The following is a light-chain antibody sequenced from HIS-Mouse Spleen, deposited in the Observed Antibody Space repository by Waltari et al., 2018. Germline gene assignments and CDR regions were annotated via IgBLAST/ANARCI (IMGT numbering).Light chain of an antibody. CDR3: SSYAGSNNVV. J-gene: IGLJ2*01. CDR1: RSDVGGYNY. Sequence: QSALTQPPSASGSPGQSVPISCTGTRSDVGGYNYVSWYQQHPGKDPQLMIYEVSKRPSGVPDRFSGSKSGNTASLTVSGLQAEDEADYYCSSYAGSNNVVFGGGTKLTVL. V-gene: IGLV2-8*01. CDR2: EVS.